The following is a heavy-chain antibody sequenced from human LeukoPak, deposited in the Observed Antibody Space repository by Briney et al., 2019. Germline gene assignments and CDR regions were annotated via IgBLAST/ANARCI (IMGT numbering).Heavy chain of an antibody. CDR1: GYTFTVYY. CDR2: INPNSGGT. CDR3: ARGGGHVAADT. Sequence: ASVNVSCTASGYTFTVYYMHWVRQAPGQGLEWMGWINPNSGGTNYAQKFQGWVTMTRDTSISTAYMELSRLRSDDTAVYYCARGGGHVAADTWGQGTLVTVSS. D-gene: IGHD4-23*01. V-gene: IGHV1-2*04. J-gene: IGHJ5*02.